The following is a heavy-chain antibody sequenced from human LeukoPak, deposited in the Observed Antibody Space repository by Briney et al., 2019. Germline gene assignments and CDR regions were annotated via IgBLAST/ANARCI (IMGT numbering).Heavy chain of an antibody. CDR1: GGSFSGYY. J-gene: IGHJ6*03. D-gene: IGHD6-13*01. Sequence: SETLSLTCAVYGGSFSGYYWSWIRQPPGKGMEWIGEISQSVSTNYNPSLKSRVTISVDTSNIQFSLKLSYVTAADTAVYYCARGLSSSWTRYYYMDVWGQGTTVTVSS. CDR3: ARGLSSSWTRYYYMDV. CDR2: ISQSVST. V-gene: IGHV4-34*01.